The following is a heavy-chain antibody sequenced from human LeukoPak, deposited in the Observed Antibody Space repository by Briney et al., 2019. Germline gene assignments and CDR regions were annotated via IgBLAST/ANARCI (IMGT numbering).Heavy chain of an antibody. CDR1: GFTFSTYW. J-gene: IGHJ4*02. V-gene: IGHV3-7*01. D-gene: IGHD1-26*01. CDR3: ARDVGGSLDY. Sequence: PGGSLRLSCAASGFTFSTYWMAWVRQAPGKGLEWVANIKGDESARHQADSVKGRFTISRDNAQNSVYLQMSSLTGEDTAVYYCARDVGGSLDYWGQGTLVTVS. CDR2: IKGDESAR.